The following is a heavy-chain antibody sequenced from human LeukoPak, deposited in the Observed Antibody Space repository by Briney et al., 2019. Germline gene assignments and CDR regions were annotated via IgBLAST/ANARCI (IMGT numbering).Heavy chain of an antibody. CDR2: ISAYNGNT. CDR3: ARDYGSGIMRAYYYYGMDV. Sequence: ASVKVSCKASGYTFTSYGISWVRQAPGQGLEWMGWISAYNGNTNYAQKLQGRVTMTTDTSTSTAYMELRSLRSDDTAVYYCARDYGSGIMRAYYYYGMDVWGRGTTVTVSS. D-gene: IGHD3-16*01. V-gene: IGHV1-18*04. CDR1: GYTFTSYG. J-gene: IGHJ6*04.